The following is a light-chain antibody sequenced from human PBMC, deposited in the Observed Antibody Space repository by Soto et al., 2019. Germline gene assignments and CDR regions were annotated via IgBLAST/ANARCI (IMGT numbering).Light chain of an antibody. V-gene: IGKV3-15*01. Sequence: DIGVTKSPATQSVCTVERATLYGGASQSVSHKLAWYQQKPGQAPRLLIYDTSTRATGIPARFSGSGSGTEFTLTISSLQSEDSAVYYCQQYSNSPPSTFRNGT. CDR1: QSVSHK. CDR2: DTS. CDR3: QQYSNSPPST. J-gene: IGKJ5*01.